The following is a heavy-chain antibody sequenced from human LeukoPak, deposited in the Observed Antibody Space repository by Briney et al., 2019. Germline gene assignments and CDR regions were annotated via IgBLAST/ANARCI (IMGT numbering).Heavy chain of an antibody. CDR2: IYSGGST. CDR1: GFTVSSNY. Sequence: PGGSLRLSCAASGFTVSSNYMSWVRQAPGKGLEWVSVIYSGGSTYYADSVKGRFTISRDNSKNTLYLQMNSLRAEDTAVYYCAREGNDFWSGYGLGGPHYYYYMDVWGKGTTVTVSS. J-gene: IGHJ6*03. D-gene: IGHD3-3*01. CDR3: AREGNDFWSGYGLGGPHYYYYMDV. V-gene: IGHV3-66*02.